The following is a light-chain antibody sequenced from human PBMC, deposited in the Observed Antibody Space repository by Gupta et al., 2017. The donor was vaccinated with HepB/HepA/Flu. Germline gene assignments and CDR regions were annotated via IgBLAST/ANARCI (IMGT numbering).Light chain of an antibody. CDR1: SSNIGSNY. J-gene: IGLJ2*01. V-gene: IGLV1-47*01. CDR3: AAWDDSLSGVV. CDR2: RNN. Sequence: QSVLTQPPSAPGTPVQRVTISCSGSSSNIGSNYVYWYQQLPGTAPKLLIYRNNQRPSGVPDRFSGSKSGTSASLAISGLRSEDEADYYCAAWDDSLSGVVFGGGTKLTVL.